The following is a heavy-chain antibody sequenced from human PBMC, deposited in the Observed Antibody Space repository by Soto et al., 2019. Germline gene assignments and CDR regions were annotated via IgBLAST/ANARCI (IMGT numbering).Heavy chain of an antibody. CDR1: GGTYSSYA. J-gene: IGHJ6*02. V-gene: IGHV1-69*01. CDR2: IIPIFGTA. Sequence: QVQLVQSGAEVKKPGSSVKVSCKASGGTYSSYAVSWVRQAPGQGLEWMGGIIPIFGTANYAQKFQGRVTITADESTSTAYMELSSLRSEDTAVYYCAREGDAPNYYYYGMDVWGQGTTVTVSS. D-gene: IGHD3-16*01. CDR3: AREGDAPNYYYYGMDV.